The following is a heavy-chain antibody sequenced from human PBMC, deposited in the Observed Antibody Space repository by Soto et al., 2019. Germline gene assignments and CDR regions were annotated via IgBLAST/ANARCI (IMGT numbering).Heavy chain of an antibody. D-gene: IGHD5-12*01. J-gene: IGHJ4*02. CDR1: GFTFSSYD. CDR2: ISGSGGRT. Sequence: EVQLLESGGGLVQPGGSLRLSCAASGFTFSSYDMNWVRQAPGKGLEWVSGISGSGGRTDYADSVKGRFTISRDNSKNTLYMQMNSLRAGDTAVYYCAKDYDGYDSGYFDYWGQGTLVTVSS. V-gene: IGHV3-23*01. CDR3: AKDYDGYDSGYFDY.